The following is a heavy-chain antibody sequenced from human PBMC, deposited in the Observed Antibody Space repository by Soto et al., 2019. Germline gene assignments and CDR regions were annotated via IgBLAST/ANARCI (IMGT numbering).Heavy chain of an antibody. V-gene: IGHV3-66*01. CDR2: THSGGST. CDR1: GFTVSSNY. CDR3: ARDFVVRGVTSNYYYYGMDV. J-gene: IGHJ6*02. D-gene: IGHD3-10*01. Sequence: EVQLVESGGGLVQPGGSLRLSCAASGFTVSSNYMSWVRQAPGKGLEWVSVTHSGGSTDYADSVKGRFTISRDNSKNTLYRKMNSLRAEDTAVYYCARDFVVRGVTSNYYYYGMDVWGQGTTVTVSS.